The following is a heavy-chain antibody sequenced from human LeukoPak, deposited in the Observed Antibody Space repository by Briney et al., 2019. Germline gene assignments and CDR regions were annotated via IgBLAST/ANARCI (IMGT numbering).Heavy chain of an antibody. J-gene: IGHJ4*02. CDR3: ARDSRSSGYYSFHY. CDR2: IKQDGSEK. Sequence: PGGSLRLSCAASGFTFSNAWMSWVRQAPGKGLEWVANIKQDGSEKYYVDSVKGRFTISRDNARNSLYLQMNSLRAEDTAVYYCARDSRSSGYYSFHYWGQGTLVTVSS. V-gene: IGHV3-7*03. D-gene: IGHD3-22*01. CDR1: GFTFSNAW.